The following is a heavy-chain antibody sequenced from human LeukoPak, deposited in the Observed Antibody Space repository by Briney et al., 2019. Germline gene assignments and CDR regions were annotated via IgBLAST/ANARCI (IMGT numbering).Heavy chain of an antibody. V-gene: IGHV4-38-2*02. CDR1: GYRISSGYE. D-gene: IGHD3-10*01. J-gene: IGHJ4*02. CDR2: IGYSGNT. CDR3: ARVLDYYGSGTRDFDY. Sequence: SETLSLTCSVSGYRISSGYEWGWIRQPPGKGLEWLGGIGYSGNTYDNPSLKSRVTISVDKSKNQFSLKLNSVTAADTAVYYCARVLDYYGSGTRDFDYWGQGILVTVSS.